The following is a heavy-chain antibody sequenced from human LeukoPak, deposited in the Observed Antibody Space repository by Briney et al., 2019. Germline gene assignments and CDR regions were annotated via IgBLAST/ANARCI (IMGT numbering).Heavy chain of an antibody. CDR1: GFTFSSFV. CDR3: AKALSDYYDSSGYLNY. V-gene: IGHV3-23*01. Sequence: GGSLRLSCAASGFTFSSFVMTWVRQAPGEGLEWVSSISGSGGDTYYTDSVKGRCTISRDNSKNTLYLQMNSLRAEDTAVYYCAKALSDYYDSSGYLNYWGQGTLVTVSS. D-gene: IGHD3-22*01. CDR2: ISGSGGDT. J-gene: IGHJ4*02.